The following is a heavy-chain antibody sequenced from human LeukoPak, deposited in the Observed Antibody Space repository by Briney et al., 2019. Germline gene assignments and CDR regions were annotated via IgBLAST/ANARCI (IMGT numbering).Heavy chain of an antibody. CDR3: ARHEGHNWNGIGY. J-gene: IGHJ4*02. CDR1: GSSFTSYW. D-gene: IGHD1-20*01. CDR2: IYPGDSDT. V-gene: IGHV5-51*01. Sequence: GASLQISCKGSGSSFTSYWIGWVRQLPGRGLEWMGIIYPGDSDTRYSPSFQGQVTTSADKSISTAYLQWSSLKASDTAMYYCARHEGHNWNGIGYWGQGTLVTVSS.